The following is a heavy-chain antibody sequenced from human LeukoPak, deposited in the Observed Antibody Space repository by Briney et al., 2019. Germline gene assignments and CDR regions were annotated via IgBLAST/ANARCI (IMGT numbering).Heavy chain of an antibody. CDR1: GFTFSSYS. J-gene: IGHJ4*02. D-gene: IGHD3-22*01. CDR3: ARDRGRYYDSRGFYWGYYFDS. CDR2: ISGSGDST. Sequence: GGSLRLSCAASGFTFSSYSMNWVRQAPGKGLEWVSAISGSGDSTYYADSVKGRFTISRDNSKDTLYLQMSSVRVDDTAVYYCARDRGRYYDSRGFYWGYYFDSWGQGILVTVST. V-gene: IGHV3-23*01.